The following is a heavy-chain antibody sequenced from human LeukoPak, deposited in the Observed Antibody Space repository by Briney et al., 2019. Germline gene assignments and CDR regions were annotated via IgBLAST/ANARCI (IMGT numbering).Heavy chain of an antibody. CDR3: ARGRSSYSKRYYYMDV. J-gene: IGHJ6*03. CDR2: MNPNSGNT. D-gene: IGHD2-2*01. CDR1: GYTFTIYD. V-gene: IGHV1-8*01. Sequence: ASVKVSCKASGYTFTIYDINWVRQAPGQGLEWMGWMNPNSGNTGYAQKFQGRVTMTRNTSISTAYMELSSLRSEDTAVYYCARGRSSYSKRYYYMDVWGKGTTVTVSS.